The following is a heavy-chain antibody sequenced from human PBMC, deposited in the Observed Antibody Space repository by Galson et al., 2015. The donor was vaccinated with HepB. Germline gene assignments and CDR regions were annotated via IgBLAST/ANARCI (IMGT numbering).Heavy chain of an antibody. J-gene: IGHJ6*02. V-gene: IGHV3-21*01. CDR2: ISSSSYYK. CDR3: ARVRTSDGQGFGMDV. Sequence: SLRLSCAASAFTFSSDSMNWVRQAPGKGLEWVSSISSSSYYKYYADSVKGRFTISRDNAKSSLYLQMNSLRAEDTAVYYCARVRTSDGQGFGMDVWGQGTTVTVSS. CDR1: AFTFSSDS. D-gene: IGHD2-2*01.